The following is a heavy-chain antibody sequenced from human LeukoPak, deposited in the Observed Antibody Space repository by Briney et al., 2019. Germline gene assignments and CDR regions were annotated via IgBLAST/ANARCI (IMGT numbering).Heavy chain of an antibody. CDR1: GFTFSSYW. Sequence: GGSLRLSCAASGFTFSSYWRSWVRQAPGKGLEWVANIKQDGSEKYYVDSVKGRFTISRDNAKNSLYLQMNSLRAEDTAVYYCATTSGTYYYDSSGYYASVQGLFDYWGQGTLVTVSS. V-gene: IGHV3-7*01. J-gene: IGHJ4*02. CDR2: IKQDGSEK. D-gene: IGHD3-22*01. CDR3: ATTSGTYYYDSSGYYASVQGLFDY.